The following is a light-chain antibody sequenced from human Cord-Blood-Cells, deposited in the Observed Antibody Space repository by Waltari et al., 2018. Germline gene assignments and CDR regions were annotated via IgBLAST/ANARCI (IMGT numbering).Light chain of an antibody. J-gene: IGLJ2*01. CDR1: SSDVAGYNY. V-gene: IGLV2-8*01. CDR3: SSYAGSNTYVV. Sequence: QSALTQPPSASGSPGQSVTISCTGTSSDVAGYNYVSWYQQHPGKAPKLMIYEVSKRPSGVPDRFSGSKSGNTASLTVSGLQAEDEADYYCSSYAGSNTYVVFGGGTKLTVL. CDR2: EVS.